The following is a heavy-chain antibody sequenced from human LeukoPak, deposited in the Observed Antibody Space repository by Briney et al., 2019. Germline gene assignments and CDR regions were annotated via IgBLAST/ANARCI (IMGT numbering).Heavy chain of an antibody. J-gene: IGHJ4*02. D-gene: IGHD2-2*02. CDR2: ISGDGGST. CDR1: GFTFDDYA. CDR3: ARDLPPYCSSTSCYKRKHYYFDY. V-gene: IGHV3-43*02. Sequence: PGGSLRLSCAASGFTFDDYAMHWVRQAPGKGLEWVSLISGDGGSTYYADSVKGRFTISRDNSKNSLYLQMNSLRTEDTALYYCARDLPPYCSSTSCYKRKHYYFDYWGQGTLVTVSS.